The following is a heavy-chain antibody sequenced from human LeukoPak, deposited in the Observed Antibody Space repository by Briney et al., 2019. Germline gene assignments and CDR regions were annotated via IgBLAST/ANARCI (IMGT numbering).Heavy chain of an antibody. CDR1: GVTFSGYS. J-gene: IGHJ4*02. Sequence: GGSLRLSCAAPGVTFSGYSVNWVRQAPGKGLEWVANIKEDGSEKYYVDSVKGRFTISRDNAKNSLYLQMNSLRAEDTAVYYCASAYISSWLPTGKFDYWGQGTLVTVSS. CDR3: ASAYISSWLPTGKFDY. V-gene: IGHV3-7*01. D-gene: IGHD6-13*01. CDR2: IKEDGSEK.